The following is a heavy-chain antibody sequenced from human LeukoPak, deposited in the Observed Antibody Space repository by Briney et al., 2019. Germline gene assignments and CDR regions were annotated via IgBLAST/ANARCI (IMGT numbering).Heavy chain of an antibody. J-gene: IGHJ3*02. CDR1: GGSISSGGYY. CDR2: IYYSGST. CDR3: ARGYGVGFDAFDI. Sequence: PSQTLSLTCTVSGGSISSGGYYWSWIRQHPGKGLEWIGYIYYSGSTYYKPSLKSRVTISVDTSKNQFSLKLSSVTAADTAVYYCARGYGVGFDAFDIWGQGTMVTVSS. V-gene: IGHV4-30-4*08. D-gene: IGHD4-17*01.